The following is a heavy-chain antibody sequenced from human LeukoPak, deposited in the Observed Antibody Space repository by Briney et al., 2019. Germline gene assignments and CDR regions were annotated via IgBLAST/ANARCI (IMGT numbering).Heavy chain of an antibody. D-gene: IGHD3-9*01. J-gene: IGHJ5*02. CDR3: ARARRYFDWLLPRFDP. CDR2: TYYRSKWYN. CDR1: GDSVSSNSAA. V-gene: IGHV6-1*01. Sequence: SQTLSLTCAISGDSVSSNSAAWNWIRQSPSRGLEWLGRTYYRSKWYNDYAVSVKSRITINPDTSKNQFSLQLNSVTPEDTAVYYCARARRYFDWLLPRFDPWGQGTLVTVSP.